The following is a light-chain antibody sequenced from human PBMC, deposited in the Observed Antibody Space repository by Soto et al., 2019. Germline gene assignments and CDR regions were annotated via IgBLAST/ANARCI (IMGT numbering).Light chain of an antibody. V-gene: IGKV1-39*01. J-gene: IGKJ4*01. Sequence: DIQMTQSPSSLSASVGDRVTITCRASQSISSYLNWYQQKPGKAPKLLIYAASSLQSGVPSRFSGSGSGTDFTLTISRLEPEDFAVYYCQQYGSSPPDFGGGTKVDIK. CDR2: AAS. CDR3: QQYGSSPPD. CDR1: QSISSY.